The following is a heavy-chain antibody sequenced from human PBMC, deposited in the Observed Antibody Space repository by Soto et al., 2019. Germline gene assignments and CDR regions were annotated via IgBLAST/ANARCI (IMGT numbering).Heavy chain of an antibody. CDR1: GYTFTIYG. V-gene: IGHV1-18*04. Sequence: GASVKFSCKASGYTFTIYGISCVRQAPGQGLEWMGWISAYNGNTNYAQKLKGRVTMPTDTSTGTAYMELRSLRSDDTAVYYCARGSGSLQHWGQGTLVTVSS. CDR3: ARGSGSLQH. D-gene: IGHD1-26*01. CDR2: ISAYNGNT. J-gene: IGHJ1*01.